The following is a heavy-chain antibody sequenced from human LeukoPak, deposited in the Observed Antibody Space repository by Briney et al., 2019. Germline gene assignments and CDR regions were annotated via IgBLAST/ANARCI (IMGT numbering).Heavy chain of an antibody. Sequence: ASVKVSCKASGYTFTSYGIIWVRQAPGQGLEWMGWISAYNGNTDYSQNLQGRVTMTTDTSTNTAYMELRSLRSDDTAVYYCARDLTYWGQGTLVTVAS. J-gene: IGHJ4*02. CDR3: ARDLTY. CDR1: GYTFTSYG. V-gene: IGHV1-18*01. CDR2: ISAYNGNT.